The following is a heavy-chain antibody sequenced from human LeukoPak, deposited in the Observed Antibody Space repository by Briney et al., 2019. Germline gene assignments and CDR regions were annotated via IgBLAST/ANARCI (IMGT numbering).Heavy chain of an antibody. J-gene: IGHJ4*02. Sequence: GGSLRLSCAASGFTVSSNYMNWVRQAPGKGLDWVSVIYSGGSTYYADSVKGRFTISRDNSKNTLYLQMNSLRAEDTAVYYCARVRSRSGWYEYWGQGTLVTVSS. V-gene: IGHV3-53*01. CDR1: GFTVSSNY. D-gene: IGHD6-19*01. CDR3: ARVRSRSGWYEY. CDR2: IYSGGST.